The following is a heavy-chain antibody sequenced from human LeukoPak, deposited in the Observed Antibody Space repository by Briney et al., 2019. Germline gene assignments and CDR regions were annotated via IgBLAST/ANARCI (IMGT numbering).Heavy chain of an antibody. Sequence: ASVKVSCKASGYTFTSYGISWVRQAPGQGLEWMGWISAYNGNTNYAQKLQGRVTITTDTSTSTAYMELRSLRSDDTAVYYCARDRTEIKYYGSGSYYNDWGQGTLVTVSS. J-gene: IGHJ4*02. V-gene: IGHV1-18*01. CDR2: ISAYNGNT. CDR3: ARDRTEIKYYGSGSYYND. CDR1: GYTFTSYG. D-gene: IGHD3-10*01.